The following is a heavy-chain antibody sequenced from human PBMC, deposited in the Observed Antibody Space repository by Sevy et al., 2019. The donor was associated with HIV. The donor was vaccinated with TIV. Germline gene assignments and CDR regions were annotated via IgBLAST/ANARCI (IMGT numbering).Heavy chain of an antibody. Sequence: GGSLRLSCVASGFNFNIYSMSWVRQAPGKGLEWVSTLSFGCGRINHADSVQGRFTISRDDSKNTLYLQMDSLRAEDTAIYYCAKDLAGPGRRYFDYWGQGTLVTVSS. J-gene: IGHJ4*02. V-gene: IGHV3-23*01. CDR2: LSFGCGRI. CDR1: GFNFNIYS. CDR3: AKDLAGPGRRYFDY. D-gene: IGHD6-13*01.